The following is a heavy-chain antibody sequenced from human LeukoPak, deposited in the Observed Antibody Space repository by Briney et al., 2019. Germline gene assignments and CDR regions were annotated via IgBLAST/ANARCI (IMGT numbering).Heavy chain of an antibody. Sequence: HGESLKISCKGSGYSFTSYWIGWVRQMPGKGLEWMGIIYPGDSDTRYSPSFQGQVTISADKSISTAYLQWSSLKASDTAMYYCAREDAPIAARPTGYFDYWGQGTLVTVSS. J-gene: IGHJ4*02. V-gene: IGHV5-51*01. CDR3: AREDAPIAARPTGYFDY. CDR2: IYPGDSDT. D-gene: IGHD6-6*01. CDR1: GYSFTSYW.